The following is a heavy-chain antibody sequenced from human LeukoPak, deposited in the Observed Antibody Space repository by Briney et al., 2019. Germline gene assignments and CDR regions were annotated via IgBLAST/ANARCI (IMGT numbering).Heavy chain of an antibody. CDR1: GFTFSSYE. CDR2: ISSSGSTI. V-gene: IGHV3-48*03. D-gene: IGHD6-13*01. Sequence: PGGSLRLSCAASGFTFSSYEMNWVRQAPGKGLEWVSYISSSGSTIYYADSVKGRSTISRDNAKNSLYLQMNSLRAEDTAVYYCARSGILYFDYWGQGTLVTVSS. J-gene: IGHJ4*02. CDR3: ARSGILYFDY.